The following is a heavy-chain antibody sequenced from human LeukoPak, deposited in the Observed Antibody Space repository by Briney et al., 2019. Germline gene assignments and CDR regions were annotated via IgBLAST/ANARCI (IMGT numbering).Heavy chain of an antibody. D-gene: IGHD1-26*01. Sequence: SETLSLTCTVSGGSISSSSYYWGCIRQPPGKGLEWIGEINHSGSTNYNPSLKSRVTISVDTSKNQFSLKLSSVTAADTAVYYCARWEGGSYYDFGYWGQGTLVTVSS. CDR2: INHSGST. CDR3: ARWEGGSYYDFGY. CDR1: GGSISSSSYY. V-gene: IGHV4-39*07. J-gene: IGHJ4*02.